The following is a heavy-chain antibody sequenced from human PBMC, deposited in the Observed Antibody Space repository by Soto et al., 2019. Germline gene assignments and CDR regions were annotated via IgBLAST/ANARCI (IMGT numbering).Heavy chain of an antibody. V-gene: IGHV4-31*03. Sequence: PSETLSLTCTVSGGSISSGGYYWSWIRQHPGKGLEWIGYIYYSGSTYYNPSLKSRVTISVDTSKNQFSLKLSSVTAADTAVYYCARTDSSSYVRFDYWGQGTLVTVSS. CDR2: IYYSGST. CDR1: GGSISSGGYY. D-gene: IGHD6-13*01. CDR3: ARTDSSSYVRFDY. J-gene: IGHJ4*02.